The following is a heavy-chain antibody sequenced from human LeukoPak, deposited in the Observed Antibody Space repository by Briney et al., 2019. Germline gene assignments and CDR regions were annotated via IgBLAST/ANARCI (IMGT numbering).Heavy chain of an antibody. J-gene: IGHJ5*02. CDR1: GASVNSYY. V-gene: IGHV4-4*07. D-gene: IGHD2-2*01. CDR3: ARVVAPKRFAP. CDR2: ISTSGSI. Sequence: SSETLSLTCTVSGASVNSYYWSWIRQPDGKGLEWIGQISTSGSINYNPSLKSRVTMSVDTSKNQFSLKMNSVTAADTAVYYCARVVAPKRFAPWGQGTLVTVSS.